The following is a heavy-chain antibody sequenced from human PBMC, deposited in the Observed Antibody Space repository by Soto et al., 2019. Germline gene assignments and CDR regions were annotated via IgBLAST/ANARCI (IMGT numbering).Heavy chain of an antibody. D-gene: IGHD1-26*01. CDR2: FYYSGST. CDR1: GASISSSSFH. J-gene: IGHJ1*01. V-gene: IGHV4-39*01. Sequence: SETLSLTCTVSGASISSSSFHWDWIRQAPGKGLEWIGSFYYSGSTFYNTSLEGRVTISADTSKNQFSLKLSSLTAADTAVYFCARRVGAVPSQFWGRGTLVTVSS. CDR3: ARRVGAVPSQF.